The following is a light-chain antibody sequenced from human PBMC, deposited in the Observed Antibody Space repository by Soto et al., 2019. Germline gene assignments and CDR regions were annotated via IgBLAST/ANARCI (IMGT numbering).Light chain of an antibody. CDR2: EVT. J-gene: IGLJ2*01. CDR3: CSYAGRTSVT. V-gene: IGLV2-23*02. CDR1: SSDVGSYDL. Sequence: QSVLTQPASVSGSPGQSITISCTGTSSDVGSYDLVSWYQQHPGKAPKLMIYEVTKRPSGVSDRFSGSKSGNTASPTISGLQAEDEAAYYCCSYAGRTSVTFGGGTKLTVL.